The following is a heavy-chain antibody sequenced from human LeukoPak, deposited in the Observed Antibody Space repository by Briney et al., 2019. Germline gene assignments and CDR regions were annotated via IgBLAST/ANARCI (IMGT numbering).Heavy chain of an antibody. CDR3: ARETSKAFDI. CDR2: ISGSGDST. CDR1: GFTFRSYA. Sequence: GGSLRLSCAPSGFTFRSYAMSWVRRAPGKGVGWVSVISGSGDSTYYTESVKGRLNISRDNSKNTLLLQSNSLRAEDTAVYYCARETSKAFDIWGQGTMVTVSS. V-gene: IGHV3-23*01. J-gene: IGHJ3*02. D-gene: IGHD2-2*01.